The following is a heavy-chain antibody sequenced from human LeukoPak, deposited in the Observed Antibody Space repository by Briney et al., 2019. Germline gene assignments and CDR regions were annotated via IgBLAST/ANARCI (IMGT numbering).Heavy chain of an antibody. J-gene: IGHJ4*02. D-gene: IGHD6-13*01. V-gene: IGHV3-23*01. CDR3: ARGGSSWYYFDY. CDR1: GFIFNKYG. Sequence: GGSLRLSCAASGFIFNKYGMSWVRQAPGKGLEWVSAISGSGDSTYYADSVKGRFTISRDNAKNSLYLQMNSLRAEDTAVYYCARGGSSWYYFDYWGQGTLVTVSS. CDR2: ISGSGDST.